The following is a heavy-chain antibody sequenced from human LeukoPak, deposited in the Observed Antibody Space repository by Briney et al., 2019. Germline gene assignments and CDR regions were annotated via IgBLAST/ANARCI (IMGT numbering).Heavy chain of an antibody. J-gene: IGHJ4*02. CDR1: GFTFSINA. CDR2: ITDSGGST. Sequence: GGSLRLSCAASGFTFSINAMSWVRQAPGKGLEWVSAITDSGGSTYYADSVKGRFTISRDNSKNTLYLQMNSLRAEDTAVYYCARVTDSIFDYWGQGTLVTVSS. CDR3: ARVTDSIFDY. V-gene: IGHV3-23*01. D-gene: IGHD2-15*01.